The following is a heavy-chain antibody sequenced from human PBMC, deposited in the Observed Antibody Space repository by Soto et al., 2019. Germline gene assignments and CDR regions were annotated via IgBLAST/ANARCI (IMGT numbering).Heavy chain of an antibody. CDR3: AHRVLRTVFGLVTTTAIYFDF. D-gene: IGHD3-3*01. J-gene: IGHJ4*02. CDR1: GFSLTTSGVG. Sequence: QITLNESGPTVVRPTETLTLTCRFSGFSLTTSGVGVGWIRQSPGKAPEWLALIYWDDDKRYSACLKSRLTLTKATSKNQVVLTVSDLDPTDTATYYCAHRVLRTVFGLVTTTAIYFDFWGQGTPVAVSS. CDR2: IYWDDDK. V-gene: IGHV2-5*02.